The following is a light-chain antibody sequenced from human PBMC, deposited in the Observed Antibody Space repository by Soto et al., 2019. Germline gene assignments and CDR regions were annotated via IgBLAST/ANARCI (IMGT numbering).Light chain of an antibody. V-gene: IGKV1-27*01. Sequence: DIPMTPSPSSLSASVGDRVTITCRASQGIDNHLAWFQQKPGKAPNLLIYAASTLQSGVPSRFTGSGSGTDFTLTISSLQPEDAAIYYCQKCKVAPFTFGGGTKVEIK. CDR3: QKCKVAPFT. CDR2: AAS. CDR1: QGIDNH. J-gene: IGKJ4*01.